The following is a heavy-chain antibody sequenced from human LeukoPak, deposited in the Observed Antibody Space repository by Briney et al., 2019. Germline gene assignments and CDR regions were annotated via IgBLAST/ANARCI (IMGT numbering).Heavy chain of an antibody. Sequence: SETLSLTCTVSGGSISSYYWRWIRQPPGKGLEWIGYIYTSGSTNYNPSLKSRVTISVDTSKNQFSLKLSSVTAADTAVYYCARRLGSGYYSPLDNWFDPWGQGTLVTVSS. V-gene: IGHV4-4*09. J-gene: IGHJ5*02. CDR3: ARRLGSGYYSPLDNWFDP. CDR1: GGSISSYY. CDR2: IYTSGST. D-gene: IGHD3-22*01.